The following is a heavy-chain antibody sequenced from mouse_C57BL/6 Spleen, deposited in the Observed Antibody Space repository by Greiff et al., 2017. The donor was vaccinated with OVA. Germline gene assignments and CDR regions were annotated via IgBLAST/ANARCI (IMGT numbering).Heavy chain of an antibody. CDR2: INPNNGGT. D-gene: IGHD2-12*01. V-gene: IGHV1-18*01. CDR3: ARWEMEDCDDGWFAY. J-gene: IGHJ3*01. CDR1: GYTFTDYN. Sequence: VQLQQSGPELVKPGASVKIPCKASGYTFTDYNMDWVKQSHGKSLEWIGDINPNNGGTIYNQKFKGKATLTVDKSSSTAYMELRSLTSEDTAVYYCARWEMEDCDDGWFAYWGQGTLVTVSA.